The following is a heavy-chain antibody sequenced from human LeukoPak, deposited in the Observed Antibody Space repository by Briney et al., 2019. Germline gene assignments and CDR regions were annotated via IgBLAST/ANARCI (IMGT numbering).Heavy chain of an antibody. Sequence: ASVKVSCKASGGTFSSYAISWVRQAPGQGLEWMGRIIPILGIANYAQKFQGRVTITADKSTSTAYMELSSLRSEDTAVYYCARSMSRSYAFDIWGQGTMVTVSS. CDR3: ARSMSRSYAFDI. D-gene: IGHD2/OR15-2a*01. J-gene: IGHJ3*02. CDR2: IIPILGIA. CDR1: GGTFSSYA. V-gene: IGHV1-69*04.